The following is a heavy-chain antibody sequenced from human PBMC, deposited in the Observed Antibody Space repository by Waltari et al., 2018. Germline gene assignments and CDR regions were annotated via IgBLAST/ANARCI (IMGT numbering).Heavy chain of an antibody. D-gene: IGHD6-13*01. CDR1: GGPLRSYP. CDR2: VDYMGST. CDR3: ARRMGYRSSWYGWTFDS. J-gene: IGHJ5*01. V-gene: IGHV4-59*01. Sequence: QVQLQESGPGLVKPSETLSLPCTVSGGPLRSYPSSWIRESPGKGLEWIGYVDYMGSTNYNPYLKSRVTISLNTSKNQFSLILNSVTAADTAIYYCARRMGYRSSWYGWTFDSWGQGTPVTVSS.